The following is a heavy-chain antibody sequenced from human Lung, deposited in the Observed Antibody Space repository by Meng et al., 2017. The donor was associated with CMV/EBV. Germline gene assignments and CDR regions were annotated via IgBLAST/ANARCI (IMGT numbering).Heavy chain of an antibody. V-gene: IGHV4-31*03. D-gene: IGHD3-16*01. Sequence: PLSLXXTVPGGSISSGGYYWSWIRQHPGKGLEWIGYIYYSGSTYYNPSIKSRVTISVDTSKNQFSLKLSSVTAADTAEYYCARGLKYYDYVWGTWGQGXLVTVSS. CDR2: IYYSGST. CDR1: GGSISSGGYY. J-gene: IGHJ5*02. CDR3: ARGLKYYDYVWGT.